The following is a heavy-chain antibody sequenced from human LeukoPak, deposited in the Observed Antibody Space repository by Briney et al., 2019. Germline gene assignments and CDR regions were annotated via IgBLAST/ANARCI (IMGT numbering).Heavy chain of an antibody. CDR3: ARVVYYDSTPRWFDP. CDR1: GGSISSYS. V-gene: IGHV4-59*01. D-gene: IGHD3-22*01. J-gene: IGHJ5*02. CDR2: IYYSGST. Sequence: PSETLSLTCTVSGGSISSYSWSWIRQPRGKGLEWIAYIYYSGSTNYNPSLKSRVTISVATSKNQFSLKLSSVTAADTAVYYCARVVYYDSTPRWFDPWGQGTLVTVSS.